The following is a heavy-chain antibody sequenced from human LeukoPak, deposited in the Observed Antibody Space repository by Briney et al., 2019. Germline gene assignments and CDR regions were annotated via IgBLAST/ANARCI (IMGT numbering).Heavy chain of an antibody. CDR1: GYSFTSYW. J-gene: IGHJ4*02. Sequence: GESLKISCKGSGYSFTSYWIGWVRQMPGKGLEWMGIIYPGDSDTRYSPSFQGQVTISADKSISTAYLRWSSLKASDTAMYYCARYGTGYDSSGYYPNDYWGQGTLVTVSS. V-gene: IGHV5-51*01. D-gene: IGHD3-22*01. CDR3: ARYGTGYDSSGYYPNDY. CDR2: IYPGDSDT.